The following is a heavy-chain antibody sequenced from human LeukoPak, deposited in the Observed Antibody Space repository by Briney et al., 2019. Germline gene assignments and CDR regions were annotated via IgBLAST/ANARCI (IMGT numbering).Heavy chain of an antibody. D-gene: IGHD3-10*01. CDR3: ARDRITMVRGVARWFDP. J-gene: IGHJ5*02. CDR2: MNPNSGDT. CDR1: GYTFTDYY. V-gene: IGHV1-8*03. Sequence: ASVKVSCKASGYTFTDYYMHWVRQAPGQGLEWMGWMNPNSGDTGYAQKFQGRVTITWNTSISTAYMELSSLRSEDTAVYYCARDRITMVRGVARWFDPWGQGTLVTVSP.